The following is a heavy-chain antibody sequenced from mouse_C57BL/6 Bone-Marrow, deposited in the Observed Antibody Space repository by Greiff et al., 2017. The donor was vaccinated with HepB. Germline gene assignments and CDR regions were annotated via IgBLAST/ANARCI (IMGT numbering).Heavy chain of an antibody. CDR3: TRVGYHGGDY. Sequence: DVQLQESGEGLVKPGGSLKLSCAASGFTFSSYAMSWVRQTPEKRLEWVAYISSGGDYIYYADTVKGRFTISRDNARNTLYLQMSSLKSEDTAMYYCTRVGYHGGDYWGQGTTLTVSS. CDR1: GFTFSSYA. V-gene: IGHV5-9-1*02. CDR2: ISSGGDYI. D-gene: IGHD2-2*01. J-gene: IGHJ2*01.